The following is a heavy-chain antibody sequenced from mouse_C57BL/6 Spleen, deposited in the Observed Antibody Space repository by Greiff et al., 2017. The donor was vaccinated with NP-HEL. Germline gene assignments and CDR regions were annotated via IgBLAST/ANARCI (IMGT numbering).Heavy chain of an antibody. CDR3: ARLDDYDGGAIDY. CDR1: GYTFTDYY. Sequence: EVQLQQSGPELVKPGASVKISCKASGYTFTDYYMNWVKQSHGKSLEWIGDINPNNGGTSYNQKFKGKATLTVDKSSSTAYMELRSLTSEDSAVYYCARLDDYDGGAIDYWGQGTTLTVSS. D-gene: IGHD2-4*01. V-gene: IGHV1-26*01. J-gene: IGHJ2*01. CDR2: INPNNGGT.